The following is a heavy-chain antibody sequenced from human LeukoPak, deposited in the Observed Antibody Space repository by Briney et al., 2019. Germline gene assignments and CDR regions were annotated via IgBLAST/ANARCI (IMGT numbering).Heavy chain of an antibody. J-gene: IGHJ5*02. V-gene: IGHV3-53*01. Sequence: GGSLRLSCAASGFTVSSNYMSWVRQAPGKGLEWVSVIYSGGSTYYEDSVKGRFTISRDNSKNTLYLQMNSLRAEDTAVYYCARGGYSYGYWFDPWGQGTLVTVSS. CDR2: IYSGGST. CDR1: GFTVSSNY. D-gene: IGHD5-18*01. CDR3: ARGGYSYGYWFDP.